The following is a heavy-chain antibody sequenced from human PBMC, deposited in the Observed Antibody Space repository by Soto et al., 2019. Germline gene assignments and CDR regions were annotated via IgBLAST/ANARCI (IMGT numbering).Heavy chain of an antibody. CDR2: ISWNGDTI. CDR3: ANVLPPGSYYKPLHY. D-gene: IGHD3-10*01. J-gene: IGHJ4*02. V-gene: IGHV3-9*01. Sequence: EVQLVESGGGLVQPGMSLRLSCAASGFTFDDYAIHWVRQTPGKGLEWVSGISWNGDTIDYADSVKGRFTISRDSAKKSVYLQMTSLRPEDTALYYCANVLPPGSYYKPLHYWGKGTLVTVSS. CDR1: GFTFDDYA.